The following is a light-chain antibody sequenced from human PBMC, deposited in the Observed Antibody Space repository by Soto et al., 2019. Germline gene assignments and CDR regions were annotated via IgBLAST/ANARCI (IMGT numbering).Light chain of an antibody. CDR2: EGS. CDR1: SSDVGSYNL. J-gene: IGLJ2*01. Sequence: QSALTQPASVSGSPGQSITIYCSGTSSDVGSYNLVSWYQQHPGKAPKLMIYEGSKWPSGVSNRFSGSKSGNTASLTISGLQAEDEAYYYCCSYAGSDTYVVFGGGTKLTVL. V-gene: IGLV2-23*01. CDR3: CSYAGSDTYVV.